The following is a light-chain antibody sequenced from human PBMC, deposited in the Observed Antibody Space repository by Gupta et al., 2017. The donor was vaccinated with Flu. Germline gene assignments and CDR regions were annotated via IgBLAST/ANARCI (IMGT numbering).Light chain of an antibody. J-gene: IGKJ1*01. Sequence: GTLSLSPGERATLSCRASQSVSSSYLAWSQQKPGQAPRLLSYGASSRATGITDRFSGSGSGTDFTLTISRLEPEDFTVYYCQQYGSSPQTFGQGTKVEIK. CDR2: GAS. V-gene: IGKV3-20*01. CDR1: QSVSSSY. CDR3: QQYGSSPQT.